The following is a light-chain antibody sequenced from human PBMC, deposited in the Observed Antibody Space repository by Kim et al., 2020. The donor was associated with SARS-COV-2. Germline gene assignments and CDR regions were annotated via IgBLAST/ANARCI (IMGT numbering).Light chain of an antibody. CDR3: QQYDNLFT. CDR2: AAS. Sequence: DIQMTQSPSSLSASVGDRVTITCQASQDISNYLNWYQQKPGKAPKLLIYAASNLETGVPSRFGGSGSGTDFAFTISSLQPEDIATYFCQQYDNLFTFGPGTKWISN. CDR1: QDISNY. V-gene: IGKV1-33*01. J-gene: IGKJ3*01.